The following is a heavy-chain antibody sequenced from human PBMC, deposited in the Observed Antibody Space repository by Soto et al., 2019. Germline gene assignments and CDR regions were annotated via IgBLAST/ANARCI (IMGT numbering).Heavy chain of an antibody. J-gene: IGHJ5*02. D-gene: IGHD2-15*01. V-gene: IGHV1-2*04. CDR3: ARSGDCSGGSCYLNWFDP. Sequence: ASVKVSCKASGYTLTGYYMHWVRQAPGQGLEWMGWINPNSGGTNYAQKFQGWVTMTRDTSISTAYMELSRLRSDDTAVYYCARSGDCSGGSCYLNWFDPWGQGTLVTVSS. CDR1: GYTLTGYY. CDR2: INPNSGGT.